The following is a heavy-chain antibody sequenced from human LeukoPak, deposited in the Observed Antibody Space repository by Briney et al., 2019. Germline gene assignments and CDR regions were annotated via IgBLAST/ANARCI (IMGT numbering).Heavy chain of an antibody. CDR3: ARDRIMIFGVVDV. D-gene: IGHD3-3*01. CDR1: GGSFSDYY. J-gene: IGHJ6*04. Sequence: SETLSLTCAVYGGSFSDYYWSWIRQPPGKGLEWIGKINHSGSTNYNPSLKSRVTISVDTSKNQFSLNLSSVTAADTAVYYCARDRIMIFGVVDVWGKGTTVTVSS. CDR2: INHSGST. V-gene: IGHV4-34*01.